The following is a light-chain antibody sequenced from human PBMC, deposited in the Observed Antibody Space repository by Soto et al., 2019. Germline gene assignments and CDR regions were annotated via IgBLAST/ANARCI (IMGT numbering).Light chain of an antibody. CDR3: QQYGSSRWT. CDR1: QSVSRTY. J-gene: IGKJ1*01. V-gene: IGKV3-20*01. Sequence: EIVLTQSPDTLSLFPGERATLSCRASQSVSRTYLAWYQQKPGQAPRPIISAASSRATGTPDRFSGSGSGTDFTLTISRLEPEDFAVYYCQQYGSSRWTFGQGTKVEIK. CDR2: AAS.